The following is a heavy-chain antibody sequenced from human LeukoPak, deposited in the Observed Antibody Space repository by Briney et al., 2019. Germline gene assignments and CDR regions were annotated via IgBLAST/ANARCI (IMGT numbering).Heavy chain of an antibody. Sequence: SETLSLTCTVSGGSFSSSSHYWGWIRQPPGKGLEWIGSIYYSGSTYNNPSLKSRVTMSVDTSKNQFSLKLTAVTAADTAVYYCARIYYYDSSGYFYYFDYWGQGTLVTVSS. CDR3: ARIYYYDSSGYFYYFDY. CDR2: IYYSGST. J-gene: IGHJ4*02. V-gene: IGHV4-39*01. D-gene: IGHD3-22*01. CDR1: GGSFSSSSHY.